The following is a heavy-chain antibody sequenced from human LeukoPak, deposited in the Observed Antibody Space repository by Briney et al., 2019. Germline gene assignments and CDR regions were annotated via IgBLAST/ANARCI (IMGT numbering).Heavy chain of an antibody. CDR1: AGSMSNYY. V-gene: IGHV4-59*08. Sequence: SETLSLTCTVSAGSMSNYYWSWIRQPPGKGLEWIGYIYYSGSTNYNPSLKSRVTLSVDTSKNQFSLKLRSVTAADTAVYYCARHTLVAASSFDCWGQGTLVTVSS. D-gene: IGHD2-15*01. CDR2: IYYSGST. CDR3: ARHTLVAASSFDC. J-gene: IGHJ4*02.